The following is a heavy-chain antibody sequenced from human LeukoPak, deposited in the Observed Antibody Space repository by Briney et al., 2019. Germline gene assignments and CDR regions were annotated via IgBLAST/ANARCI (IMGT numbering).Heavy chain of an antibody. CDR2: IYHSGNT. CDR1: GYSIGRNYF. D-gene: IGHD1-26*01. J-gene: IGHJ6*03. CDR3: ARVGGSPTDYYYYMDV. V-gene: IGHV4-38-2*02. Sequence: PSETLSLTCTVSGYSIGRNYFWGWIRQPPGKGLEWIGSIYHSGNTYSNPSLKSRVTMSVDTSKNQFSLKLSSVTAADTAVYYCARVGGSPTDYYYYMDVWGKGTTVTVSS.